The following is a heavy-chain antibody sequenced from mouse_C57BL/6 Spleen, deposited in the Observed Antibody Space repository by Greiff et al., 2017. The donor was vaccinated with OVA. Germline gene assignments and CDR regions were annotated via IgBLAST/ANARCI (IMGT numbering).Heavy chain of an antibody. V-gene: IGHV2-6*03. J-gene: IGHJ1*03. CDR1: GFSLTSYG. D-gene: IGHD4-1*01. CDR2: IWSDGST. Sequence: QVQLKQSGPGLVAPSQSLSITRTVSGFSLTSYGVHWVRQPPGKGLEWLVVIWSDGSTTYNSALKSRLSISKDNSKSQVFLKMNSLQTDDTAMYYCARGANWDVYWYFDVWGTGTTVTVSS. CDR3: ARGANWDVYWYFDV.